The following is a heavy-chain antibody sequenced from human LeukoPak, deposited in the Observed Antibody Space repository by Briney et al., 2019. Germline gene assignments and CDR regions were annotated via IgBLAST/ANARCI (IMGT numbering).Heavy chain of an antibody. CDR2: LNWNGGST. J-gene: IGHJ4*02. CDR3: ARVGSTSTSKMG. V-gene: IGHV3-20*04. CDR1: GFTFDDYG. Sequence: GGSLRLSCAASGFTFDDYGMSWVRQAPGKGLEWVSGLNWNGGSTGYADSVKCRFTISRDNAKNSLYLQMNSLRAEDTAVYYCARVGSTSTSKMGWGQGTLVTVSS. D-gene: IGHD5-12*01.